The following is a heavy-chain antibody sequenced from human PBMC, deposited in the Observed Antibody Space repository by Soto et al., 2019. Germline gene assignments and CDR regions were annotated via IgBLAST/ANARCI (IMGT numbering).Heavy chain of an antibody. CDR3: ARSGQYQLNQFGNWFDP. D-gene: IGHD2-2*01. Sequence: SETLSLTCAVYGGSFSGYYWSWIRQPPGKGLEWIGEINHSGSTNYNPSLKSRVTISVDTSKNQFSLKLSSVTAADTAVYYCARSGQYQLNQFGNWFDPWGQGTLVTVSS. V-gene: IGHV4-34*01. CDR1: GGSFSGYY. J-gene: IGHJ5*02. CDR2: INHSGST.